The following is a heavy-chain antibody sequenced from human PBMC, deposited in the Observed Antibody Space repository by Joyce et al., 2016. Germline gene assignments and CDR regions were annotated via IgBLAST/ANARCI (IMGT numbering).Heavy chain of an antibody. CDR3: ARGLNSGGNAVGY. CDR1: GDTCSRSEFY. Sequence: QVHLQESGPGLVKPSQTLFLTCTVSGDTCSRSEFYWSWIRQPPGKGLEWIGYMYYSGGYYYNPSFGSRFTISLDTSKNQFSLRLTSVTAADTAVYFCARGLNSGGNAVGYWGQGTLVVVSS. J-gene: IGHJ4*02. V-gene: IGHV4-30-4*01. CDR2: MYYSGGY. D-gene: IGHD4-23*01.